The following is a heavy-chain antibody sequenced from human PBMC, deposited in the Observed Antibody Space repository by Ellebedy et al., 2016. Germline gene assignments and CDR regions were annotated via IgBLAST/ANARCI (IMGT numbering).Heavy chain of an antibody. D-gene: IGHD4-11*01. V-gene: IGHV3-48*01. CDR3: ARDGLRGDYLYWFDP. CDR2: ISGSSSII. J-gene: IGHJ5*02. CDR1: GFSFSDYS. Sequence: GESLKISXVASGFSFSDYSMNWVRQAPGKGLEWVSYISGSSSIIYYADSVKGRFTISRDNAKNSLYLQMNSLRAEDTAVYYCARDGLRGDYLYWFDPWGQGTLVTVSS.